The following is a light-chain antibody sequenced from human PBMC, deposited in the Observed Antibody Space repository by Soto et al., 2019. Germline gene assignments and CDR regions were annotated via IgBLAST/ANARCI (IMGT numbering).Light chain of an antibody. J-gene: IGLJ2*01. CDR3: SSFAGGGNPVL. CDR2: EVT. CDR1: SSDVGGYNY. V-gene: IGLV2-8*01. Sequence: QSALTQPPSASGSLGQSVTISCTGTSSDVGGYNYVSWHQQHPGKAPKVMIYEVTKRTPGVPDRFSGSKSGNTASLTVSGVQDEDGADYYCSSFAGGGNPVLLGGGTKLTVL.